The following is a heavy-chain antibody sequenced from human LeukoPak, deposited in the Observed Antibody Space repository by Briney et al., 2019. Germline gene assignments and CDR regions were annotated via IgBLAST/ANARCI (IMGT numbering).Heavy chain of an antibody. CDR2: VNANNGDT. D-gene: IGHD2-2*01. J-gene: IGHJ5*02. Sequence: ASVKVSCKASGYTFTDYYVHWVRQAPGQGLEWMGWVNANNGDTNYAQKFQGRVTMTRDTSISTAYMDLTRLRSDDTAVYYCARVSPIYQLFFWFDPWGQGTLVTVSS. CDR3: ARVSPIYQLFFWFDP. V-gene: IGHV1-2*02. CDR1: GYTFTDYY.